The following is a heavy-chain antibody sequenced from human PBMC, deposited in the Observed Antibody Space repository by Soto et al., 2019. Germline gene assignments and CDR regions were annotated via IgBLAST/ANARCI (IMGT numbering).Heavy chain of an antibody. J-gene: IGHJ4*02. CDR1: GGSISSTNW. D-gene: IGHD6-13*01. Sequence: QVQLHESGPGLVKPSGTLSLTCAVSGGSISSTNWWTWVRQSPGRGLEWIGEIYHSGTTNYSPSLKSRVNIAVDMSTNHLSLTLISVTAADTAVYYCAFPATADFDYWGKGILVTVSS. CDR2: IYHSGTT. V-gene: IGHV4-4*02. CDR3: AFPATADFDY.